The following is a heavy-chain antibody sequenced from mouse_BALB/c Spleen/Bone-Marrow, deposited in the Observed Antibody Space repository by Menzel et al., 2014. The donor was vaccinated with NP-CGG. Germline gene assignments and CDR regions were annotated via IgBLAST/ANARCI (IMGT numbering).Heavy chain of an antibody. CDR2: INPYNDGT. V-gene: IGHV1-14*01. J-gene: IGHJ4*01. Sequence: VQLQQSGPELVKPGASVKMSCKASGYTFTNYVMHWVKQKPGQGLEWIGYINPYNDGTKYNEKFKGKATLTSDKSSSTAYMGLSSLTSEDSAVYYCARYPDYYGSSYAMDYWGQGTSVTVSS. CDR3: ARYPDYYGSSYAMDY. CDR1: GYTFTNYV. D-gene: IGHD1-1*01.